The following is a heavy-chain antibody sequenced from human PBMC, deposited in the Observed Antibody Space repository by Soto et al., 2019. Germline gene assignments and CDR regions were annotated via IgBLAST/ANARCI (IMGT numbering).Heavy chain of an antibody. D-gene: IGHD3-22*01. CDR3: ARRGRDTYYYDSSGYSFDY. J-gene: IGHJ4*02. CDR2: IYPGDSDT. V-gene: IGHV5-51*01. Sequence: GESLKISCKGSGYSFTSYWIGWVRQMPGKGLEWMGIIYPGDSDTRYSPSFQGQVTISADKSISTAYLQWSSLKASDTAMYYCARRGRDTYYYDSSGYSFDYWGQGTLVTVSS. CDR1: GYSFTSYW.